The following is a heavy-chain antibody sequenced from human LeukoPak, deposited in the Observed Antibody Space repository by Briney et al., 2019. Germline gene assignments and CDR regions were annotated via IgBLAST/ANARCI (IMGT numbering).Heavy chain of an antibody. CDR1: GFTASSYW. V-gene: IGHV3-74*01. J-gene: IGHJ6*03. CDR2: ISGDGRTI. D-gene: IGHD3-10*01. CDR3: AGGGFGEAYYYYYYMDV. Sequence: GGSLRLSCAASGFTASSYWMSWVRQAPGKGLVWVSRISGDGRTISYADSVKGRFTISRDNAKNTVSLQMNSLRAEHTAVYYCAGGGFGEAYYYYYYMDVWGKGTTVTVSS.